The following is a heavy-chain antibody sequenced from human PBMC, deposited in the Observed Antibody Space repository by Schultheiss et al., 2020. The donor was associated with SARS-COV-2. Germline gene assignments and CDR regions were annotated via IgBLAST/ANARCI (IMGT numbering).Heavy chain of an antibody. V-gene: IGHV3-9*01. D-gene: IGHD1-26*01. J-gene: IGHJ4*02. CDR2: ISWNSGSI. CDR1: GFTFDDYA. CDR3: AREELVGGSAFDS. Sequence: GGSLRLSCAASGFTFDDYAMHWVRQAPGKGLEWVSGISWNSGSIGYADSVKGRFTISRDNAKNSLYLQMNSLRAEDTAVYYCAREELVGGSAFDSWGQGTLVTVSS.